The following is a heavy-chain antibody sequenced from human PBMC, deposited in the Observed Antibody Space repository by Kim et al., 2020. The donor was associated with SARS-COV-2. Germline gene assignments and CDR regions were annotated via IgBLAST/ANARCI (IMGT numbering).Heavy chain of an antibody. D-gene: IGHD2-2*01. CDR3: AGDPIYASGPGHFDF. V-gene: IGHV3-30*04. CDR1: GFTFTTYS. J-gene: IGHJ4*01. Sequence: GGSLRLSCAASGFTFTTYSMHWVRQAPGKGLEWVAFISSDGSNTYYADSVKGRFTVSRDTSKNTVFLEMSRLRLADTALYFCAGDPIYASGPGHFDFWG. CDR2: ISSDGSNT.